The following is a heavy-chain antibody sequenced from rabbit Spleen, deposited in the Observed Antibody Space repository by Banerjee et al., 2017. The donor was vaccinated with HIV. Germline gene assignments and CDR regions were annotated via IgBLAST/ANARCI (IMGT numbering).Heavy chain of an antibody. CDR2: IDPVFGIT. CDR3: ARDLVGVIGWNFNL. V-gene: IGHV1S47*01. D-gene: IGHD5-1*01. CDR1: GFTLSSYY. J-gene: IGHJ4*01. Sequence: QEQLVESGGGLVQPEGSLTLTCKASGFTLSSYYMNWVRQAPGKGLEWIGYIDPVFGITYYANWVNGRFSISRENAQNTVFLQMTSLTASDTATYFCARDLVGVIGWNFNLWGPGTLVTVS.